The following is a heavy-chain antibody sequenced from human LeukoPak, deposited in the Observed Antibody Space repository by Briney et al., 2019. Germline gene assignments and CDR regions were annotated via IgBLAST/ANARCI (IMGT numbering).Heavy chain of an antibody. V-gene: IGHV3-23*01. CDR2: ISTSGRT. Sequence: GGSLRLSCAASGFTFNSHAINWVRQAPGKGLEWVSAISTSGRTYYADSVKGRFTISRDNSKNTLYLQMNSLRAEDTAVYYCARARLRQDAFDIWGQGTMVTVSS. D-gene: IGHD4-17*01. J-gene: IGHJ3*02. CDR1: GFTFNSHA. CDR3: ARARLRQDAFDI.